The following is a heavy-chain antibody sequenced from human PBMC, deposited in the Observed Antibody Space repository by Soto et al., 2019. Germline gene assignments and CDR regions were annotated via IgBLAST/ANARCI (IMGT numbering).Heavy chain of an antibody. CDR1: GVSLSTGGVG. CDR3: AHMRAAKFDY. D-gene: IGHD2-15*01. J-gene: IGHJ4*02. V-gene: IGHV2-5*02. CDR2: IYWDDDQ. Sequence: QITLKESGPTLVKPTQTLTLTCNVSGVSLSTGGVGVGWIRQPPGKALEWLALIYWDDDQGSRPSLKSRLTTTKDTSKNQVVLTMTNMAPEDTATYYCAHMRAAKFDYWCQGTLVTVSS.